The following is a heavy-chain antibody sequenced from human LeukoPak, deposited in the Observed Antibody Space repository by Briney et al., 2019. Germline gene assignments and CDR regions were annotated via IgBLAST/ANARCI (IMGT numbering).Heavy chain of an antibody. CDR1: GGSISSGSYY. CDR2: IYTSGST. CDR3: ARALKYYDFWSGYWRGDAFDI. J-gene: IGHJ3*02. V-gene: IGHV4-61*02. Sequence: SDTLSLTCTVAGGSISSGSYYWSCIRQPAWKGLEWIGRIYTSGSTNYNPSLKTRVTISVDTSKNQFSLKLSSETAADTTVYYCARALKYYDFWSGYWRGDAFDIWGQGTMVTVPS. D-gene: IGHD3-3*01.